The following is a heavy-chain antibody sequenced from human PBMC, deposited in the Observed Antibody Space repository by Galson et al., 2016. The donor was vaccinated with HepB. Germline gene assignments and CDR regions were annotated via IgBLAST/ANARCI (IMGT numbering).Heavy chain of an antibody. CDR1: GFTVSTNY. CDR3: ARAWGNYGMDV. V-gene: IGHV3-53*01. J-gene: IGHJ6*02. D-gene: IGHD7-27*01. Sequence: SLRLSCAASGFTVSTNYMSWVRQAPGKGLEWVSVIYSSGSTCYADSVKGRFTFSRDNSKNTLYLQMNSLRAEDTAVYYCARAWGNYGMDVWGQGTTVTVSS. CDR2: IYSSGST.